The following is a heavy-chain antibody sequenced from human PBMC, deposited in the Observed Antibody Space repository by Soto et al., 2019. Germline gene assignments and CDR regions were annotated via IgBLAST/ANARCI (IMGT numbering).Heavy chain of an antibody. CDR2: ISSNGGST. CDR3: ARDPSSSRGANYYYYYMDV. D-gene: IGHD6-6*01. V-gene: IGHV3-64*01. Sequence: PGGSLRLSCAASGFTFSSYAMHWVRQAPGKGLEYVSAISSNGGSTYYANSVKGRFTISRDNSKNTLYLQMGSLRAEDMAVYYCARDPSSSRGANYYYYYMDVWGKGTTVTVSS. CDR1: GFTFSSYA. J-gene: IGHJ6*03.